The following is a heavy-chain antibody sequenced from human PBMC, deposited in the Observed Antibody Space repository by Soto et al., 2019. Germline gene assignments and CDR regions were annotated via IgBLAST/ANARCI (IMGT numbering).Heavy chain of an antibody. D-gene: IGHD6-19*01. J-gene: IGHJ4*02. CDR3: ARELGGWYSPFDY. Sequence: QVQLVESGGGVVQPGRSLRLSCAASGFTFSSYAMHWVRQAPGKGLEWVAVISYDGSNKYYADSVKGRFTISTENSKNTMYLKMNSLRAEETAVYYCARELGGWYSPFDYWGQGTLVTVST. CDR1: GFTFSSYA. CDR2: ISYDGSNK. V-gene: IGHV3-30-3*01.